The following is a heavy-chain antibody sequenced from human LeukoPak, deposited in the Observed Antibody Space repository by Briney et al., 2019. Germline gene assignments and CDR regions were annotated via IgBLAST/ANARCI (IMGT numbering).Heavy chain of an antibody. Sequence: GGSLRLSCAASGFTFSNNNMDWVRQAPGKGLEWLSYISSSGSPIYYADSVKGRSTISRDNAKNSPYLQVNSLRAEDTAVYYCARLFGPTSDYYYMDVWGKGTTVTVSS. CDR1: GFTFSNNN. D-gene: IGHD3-10*01. CDR2: ISSSGSPI. V-gene: IGHV3-48*04. CDR3: ARLFGPTSDYYYMDV. J-gene: IGHJ6*03.